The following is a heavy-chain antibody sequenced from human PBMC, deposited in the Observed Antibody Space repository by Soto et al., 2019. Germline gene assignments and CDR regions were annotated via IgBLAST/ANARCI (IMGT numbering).Heavy chain of an antibody. Sequence: AAVKVSCKASGYTFTSYYMHWVRQAPGQGLEWMGIINPSGGSTSYAQKFQGRVTMTRDTSTSTVYMELSSLRSEDTAMYYCARERAGGGYYYCRMDVWGQGTTVTVSS. D-gene: IGHD3-16*01. J-gene: IGHJ6*02. V-gene: IGHV1-46*01. CDR2: INPSGGST. CDR3: ARERAGGGYYYCRMDV. CDR1: GYTFTSYY.